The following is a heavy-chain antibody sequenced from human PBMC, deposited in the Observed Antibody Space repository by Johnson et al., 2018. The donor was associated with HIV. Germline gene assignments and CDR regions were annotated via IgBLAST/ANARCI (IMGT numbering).Heavy chain of an antibody. J-gene: IGHJ3*02. V-gene: IGHV3-33*01. CDR3: ARGKDMAGTGAFDI. CDR1: GFTFSSYG. D-gene: IGHD6-19*01. Sequence: QMQLVESGGGVVQPGRSLRLSCAASGFTFSSYGMHWVRQAPGKGLESVAVIWYDGSNKYYEDSVRGQFTISRDNSKTTLYLQMNSLRAGDTAVYFCARGKDMAGTGAFDIWGQGTMVTVSS. CDR2: IWYDGSNK.